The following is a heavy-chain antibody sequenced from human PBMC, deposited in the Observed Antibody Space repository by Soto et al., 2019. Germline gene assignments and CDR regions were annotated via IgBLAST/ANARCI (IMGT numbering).Heavy chain of an antibody. CDR1: GASISNTNW. J-gene: IGHJ4*02. Sequence: QVQLQESGPGLVEPSGTLSLTCDVSGASISNTNWWSWVRQPPGKGLEWIGEIYHSGTTNCDPSLKSRVTISVDKYKNQFSLKLSSVTAADTAVYYCAIPGAGDFDYWGQGTLVTVSS. CDR2: IYHSGTT. D-gene: IGHD6-13*01. CDR3: AIPGAGDFDY. V-gene: IGHV4-4*02.